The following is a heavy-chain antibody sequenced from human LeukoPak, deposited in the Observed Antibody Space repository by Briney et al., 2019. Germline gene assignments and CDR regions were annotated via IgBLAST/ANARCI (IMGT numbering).Heavy chain of an antibody. J-gene: IGHJ4*02. CDR3: AKAGTQQWLLFVGVY. Sequence: PGGSLRLSCAASGFTFSTYGMLWVRQAPGQGPEWVALIRYDGSNKYYADSVKGRLTISRDNSKNTLYLQMNSLRVEDTAKYYCAKAGTQQWLLFVGVYWGQGALVTVSS. D-gene: IGHD6-19*01. CDR1: GFTFSTYG. CDR2: IRYDGSNK. V-gene: IGHV3-30*02.